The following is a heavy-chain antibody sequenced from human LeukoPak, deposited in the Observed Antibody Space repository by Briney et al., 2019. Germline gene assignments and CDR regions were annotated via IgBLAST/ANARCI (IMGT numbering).Heavy chain of an antibody. V-gene: IGHV1-2*06. D-gene: IGHD5-24*01. CDR3: ARDAPHRRDGYKGAFDI. CDR2: INPNSGGT. Sequence: ASVKVSCTASGYTFTGYYMHWVRQAPGQGLEWMGRINPNSGGTNYAQKFQGRVTMTRDTSISTAYMELSRLRSDDTAVYYCARDAPHRRDGYKGAFDIWGQGTMVTVSS. CDR1: GYTFTGYY. J-gene: IGHJ3*02.